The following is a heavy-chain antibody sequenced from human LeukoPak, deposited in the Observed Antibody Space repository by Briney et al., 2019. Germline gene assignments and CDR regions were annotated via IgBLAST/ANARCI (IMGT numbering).Heavy chain of an antibody. D-gene: IGHD3-9*01. Sequence: PGGSLRLSCAASGFTFSSYSMNWVRQAPGRGLEWVSSISISSSYIYYADSGKGRLTIARATGKNSLYLQMNSLRDEDTAVYYCARDYGSVKRYDILTGYSPGYFDYWGQGTLVTVSS. CDR3: ARDYGSVKRYDILTGYSPGYFDY. CDR1: GFTFSSYS. CDR2: ISISSSYI. J-gene: IGHJ4*02. V-gene: IGHV3-21*01.